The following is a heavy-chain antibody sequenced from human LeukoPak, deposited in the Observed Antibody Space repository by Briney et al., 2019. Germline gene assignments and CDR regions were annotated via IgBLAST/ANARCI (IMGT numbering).Heavy chain of an antibody. CDR2: IYYSGST. CDR3: ARDLGTLYSGSYYDYNWFDP. V-gene: IGHV4-59*01. J-gene: IGHJ5*02. D-gene: IGHD1-26*01. CDR1: GGSISSYY. Sequence: SETLSLTCTVSGGSISSYYWSCIRQPPGKGLEWIGYIYYSGSTNYNPPLKSRVTISVDTSKNQFSLKLSSVTAADTAVYYCARDLGTLYSGSYYDYNWFDPWGQGTLVTVSS.